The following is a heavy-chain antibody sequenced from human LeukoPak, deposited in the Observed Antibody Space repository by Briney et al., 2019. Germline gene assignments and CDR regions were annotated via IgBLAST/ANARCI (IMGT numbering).Heavy chain of an antibody. Sequence: ASVKVSCKASGGIFSSYAISWVRQAPGQGLEWMGGIITIFRTANYAQKFQGRVTITTDEPTSTAYMQLSSLPSEDSAVYYCARAIRAAARPFYYMDVWGKGTTVTVFS. V-gene: IGHV1-69*05. CDR2: IITIFRTA. J-gene: IGHJ6*03. D-gene: IGHD6-6*01. CDR1: GGIFSSYA. CDR3: ARAIRAAARPFYYMDV.